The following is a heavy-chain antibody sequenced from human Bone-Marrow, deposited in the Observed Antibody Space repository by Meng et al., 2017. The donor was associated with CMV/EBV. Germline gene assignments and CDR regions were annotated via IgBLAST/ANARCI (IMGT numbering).Heavy chain of an antibody. J-gene: IGHJ4*02. CDR1: GFTFSSYG. CDR2: IRYDGTNK. V-gene: IGHV3-30*02. Sequence: GESLKISCAASGFTFSSYGMHWVRQAPGKGLEWVAFIRYDGTNKFYGDSVKGRFTISRDNSKNTVYLQMNSLRPEETAVYYCAKDLLLFGGPNAYFDYWGQGTLVTVSS. CDR3: AKDLLLFGGPNAYFDY. D-gene: IGHD3-16*01.